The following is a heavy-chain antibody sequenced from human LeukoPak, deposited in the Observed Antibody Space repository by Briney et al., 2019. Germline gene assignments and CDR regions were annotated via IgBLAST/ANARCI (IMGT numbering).Heavy chain of an antibody. Sequence: SQTLSLTCTVSGGPISSGDYYWSWIRQPPGKGLEWIGYIYYSGSTYYIPSLKSRVTISVDTSKNQFSLKLSSVTAADTAVYYCARDSTGSYLVWGQGTLVTVSS. V-gene: IGHV4-30-4*01. CDR3: ARDSTGSYLV. CDR2: IYYSGST. D-gene: IGHD1-26*01. CDR1: GGPISSGDYY. J-gene: IGHJ4*02.